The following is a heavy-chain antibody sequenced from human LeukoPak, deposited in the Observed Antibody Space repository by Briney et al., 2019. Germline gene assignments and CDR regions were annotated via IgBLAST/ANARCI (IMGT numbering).Heavy chain of an antibody. CDR1: GFTFSSYE. CDR3: ARVRDYGDYGDAFDI. Sequence: GGSLRLSCAASGFTFSSYEMNWVRQAPGKGREWVSYISSSGGTIYYAHSVKGRFTISRENAKNSLYLQMNTLRAEETAVYYCARVRDYGDYGDAFDIWGQGTMVTVSS. J-gene: IGHJ3*02. CDR2: ISSSGGTI. D-gene: IGHD4-17*01. V-gene: IGHV3-48*03.